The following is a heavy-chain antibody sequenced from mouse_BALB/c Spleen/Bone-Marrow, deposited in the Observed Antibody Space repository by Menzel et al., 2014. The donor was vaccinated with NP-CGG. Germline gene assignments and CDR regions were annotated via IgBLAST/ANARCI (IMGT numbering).Heavy chain of an antibody. CDR2: IYPGNVNT. Sequence: VQLQQSGPELVKPGASVRISCKASGYTFTSYYIHWVKQRPGQGLEWIGWIYPGNVNTKYNEKFKGKATLTADKSSSTAYMQLSSLTSEDSAVYVCARNDYYYFDYWGQGTTLTVSS. CDR3: ARNDYYYFDY. V-gene: IGHV1S56*01. CDR1: GYTFTSYY. J-gene: IGHJ2*01. D-gene: IGHD2-4*01.